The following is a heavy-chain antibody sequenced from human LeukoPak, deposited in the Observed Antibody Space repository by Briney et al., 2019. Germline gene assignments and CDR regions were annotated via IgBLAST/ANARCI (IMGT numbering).Heavy chain of an antibody. Sequence: GASVKVSCKASGCTFTSYGISWVRQAPGQGLEWVGWISAYNGNTNYAQKLQGRVTMTTDTSTSTAYMELRSLRSDDTAVYYCARDSMYCSSTSCYGNWFDPWGQGTLVTVSS. D-gene: IGHD2-2*01. CDR1: GCTFTSYG. CDR3: ARDSMYCSSTSCYGNWFDP. V-gene: IGHV1-18*04. CDR2: ISAYNGNT. J-gene: IGHJ5*02.